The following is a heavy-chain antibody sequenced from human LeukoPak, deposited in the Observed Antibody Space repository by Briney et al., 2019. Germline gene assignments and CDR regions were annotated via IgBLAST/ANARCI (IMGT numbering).Heavy chain of an antibody. CDR3: ARDGDYGSGPLDAFDI. Sequence: GGSLRLSCAASGFTVSSNYMSWVRQAPGKGLGWVSVIYSGGSTYYADSVKGRFTISRDNSKNTLYLQMNSLRAEDTAVYYCARDGDYGSGPLDAFDIWGQGTMVTVSS. CDR2: IYSGGST. V-gene: IGHV3-66*01. CDR1: GFTVSSNY. D-gene: IGHD3-10*01. J-gene: IGHJ3*02.